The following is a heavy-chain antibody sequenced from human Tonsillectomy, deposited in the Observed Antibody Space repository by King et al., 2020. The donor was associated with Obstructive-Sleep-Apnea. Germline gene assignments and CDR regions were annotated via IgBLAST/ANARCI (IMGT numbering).Heavy chain of an antibody. Sequence: VQLQQWGAGLLKPSETLSLTCAVYGGSFSGYYWTWVRQPPDKGLEWIGEINHSGSTNYNPSLKSRVTISVDTSKNQFSLNLNPVTAAATAVYYCARSDIVVVVSATKSSNWFDPWGQGTLVIVSS. J-gene: IGHJ5*02. D-gene: IGHD2-15*01. V-gene: IGHV4-34*01. CDR3: ARSDIVVVVSATKSSNWFDP. CDR2: INHSGST. CDR1: GGSFSGYY.